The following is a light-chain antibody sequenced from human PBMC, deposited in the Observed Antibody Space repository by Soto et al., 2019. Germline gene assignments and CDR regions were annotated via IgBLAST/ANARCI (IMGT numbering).Light chain of an antibody. Sequence: DIQMTQSPSTLSASVGDRVTITCRASQSISSWLAWYQQKPGKAPKLLIYDASSLESGVPSRFSSSGSGTEITLTISSLPPDDFATYCCQQYNSYSYTFGEGTKLEIK. CDR3: QQYNSYSYT. CDR2: DAS. V-gene: IGKV1-5*01. CDR1: QSISSW. J-gene: IGKJ2*01.